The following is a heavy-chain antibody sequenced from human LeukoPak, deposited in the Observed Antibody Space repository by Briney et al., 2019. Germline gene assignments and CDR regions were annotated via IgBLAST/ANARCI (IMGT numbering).Heavy chain of an antibody. CDR3: ARALFYGDPSGDY. CDR1: GGFINYYY. D-gene: IGHD4-17*01. J-gene: IGHJ4*02. Sequence: PSETLSHTFTVPGGFINYYYWTSIRQPPGKGLEWIGYIHYSGTTNYNPSLKSRVTISLDTSKNQFSLKLSSVTAADTAVYYCARALFYGDPSGDYWGQGTLVTVSS. CDR2: IHYSGTT. V-gene: IGHV4-59*01.